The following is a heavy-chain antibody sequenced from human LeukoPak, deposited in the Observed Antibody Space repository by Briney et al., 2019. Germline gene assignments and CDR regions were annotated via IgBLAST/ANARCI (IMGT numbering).Heavy chain of an antibody. CDR3: ARNLVGTREYYFDY. Sequence: PGGSLRLSCAASGFTVSSNYMSWVRQAPGKGLEWVSVIYSGGSTYYADSVKGRFTISRDNSKNTLYLQMNSLRAEDTAVYYCARNLVGTREYYFDYWGQGTLVTVSS. CDR1: GFTVSSNY. V-gene: IGHV3-53*01. CDR2: IYSGGST. J-gene: IGHJ4*02. D-gene: IGHD1-26*01.